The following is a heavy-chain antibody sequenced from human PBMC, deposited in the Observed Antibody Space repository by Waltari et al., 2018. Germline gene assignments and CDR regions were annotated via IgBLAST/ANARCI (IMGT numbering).Heavy chain of an antibody. Sequence: QVQLVQSGAEVKKPGASVKVSCKASGYTFTSYDINWVRQATGQGLEWMGWMNPNSGNTGYAQKFQGRVTMTRNTSISTAYMELSSLRAEDTAVYYCARGPSFRGVIRMDVWGQGTTVTVSS. CDR1: GYTFTSYD. V-gene: IGHV1-8*01. CDR2: MNPNSGNT. D-gene: IGHD3-10*01. CDR3: ARGPSFRGVIRMDV. J-gene: IGHJ6*02.